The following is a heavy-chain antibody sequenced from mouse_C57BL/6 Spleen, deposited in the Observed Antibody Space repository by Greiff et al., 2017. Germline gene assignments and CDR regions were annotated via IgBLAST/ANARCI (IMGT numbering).Heavy chain of an antibody. CDR2: IDPSDSYT. Sequence: VQLQQPGAELVMPGASVKLSCKASGYTFTSYWMHWVKQRPGQGLEWIGEIDPSDSYTNYNQKFKGKSTLTVDKSSSTAYMQLSSLTTEDSAVYYWARSNYGSSYDYWGQGTTLTVSS. V-gene: IGHV1-69*01. J-gene: IGHJ2*01. D-gene: IGHD1-1*01. CDR3: ARSNYGSSYDY. CDR1: GYTFTSYW.